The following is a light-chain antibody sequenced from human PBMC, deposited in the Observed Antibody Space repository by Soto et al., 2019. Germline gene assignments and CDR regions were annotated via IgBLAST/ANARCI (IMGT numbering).Light chain of an antibody. CDR3: SSYARSNTLL. J-gene: IGLJ2*01. CDR2: DVT. CDR1: SSDVGGYNF. V-gene: IGLV2-14*03. Sequence: QSALTQPASVSGSPGQSITISCTGTSSDVGGYNFVSWYQQYPGKAPKLMIYDVTNRPSGVSNRFSGSKSGNTASPTISGLQAEDEADYYCSSYARSNTLLFGGGTKLTVL.